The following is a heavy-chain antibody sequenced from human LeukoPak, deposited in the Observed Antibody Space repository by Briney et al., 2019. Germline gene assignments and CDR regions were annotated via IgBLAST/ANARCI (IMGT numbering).Heavy chain of an antibody. CDR1: GFTFSSYW. V-gene: IGHV3-7*03. CDR2: IKQDGSEK. J-gene: IGHJ4*02. Sequence: GGSLRLSCAASGFTFSSYWMSWVRQAPGKGLEWVANIKQDGSEKYYVDSVKGRFTISRDNAKNSLYLQMNSLRAEDTALYYCAKDLSSGTGRGFDYWGQGTLVTVSS. D-gene: IGHD3/OR15-3a*01. CDR3: AKDLSSGTGRGFDY.